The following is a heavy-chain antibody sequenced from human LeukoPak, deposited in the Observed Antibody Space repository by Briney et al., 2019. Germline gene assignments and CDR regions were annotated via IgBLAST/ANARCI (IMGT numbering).Heavy chain of an antibody. Sequence: SETLSLTCTVSGGSISSSSYYWGWIRHPPGKGLEWIGSIYYSGSTYYNPSLKSPVAISVDTSKNQFSLKLSSVTAADTAVYYCARQWETTVLYYYYGMDVWGQGTTVTVSS. J-gene: IGHJ6*02. CDR1: GGSISSSSYY. V-gene: IGHV4-39*01. CDR2: IYYSGST. CDR3: ARQWETTVLYYYYGMDV. D-gene: IGHD4-17*01.